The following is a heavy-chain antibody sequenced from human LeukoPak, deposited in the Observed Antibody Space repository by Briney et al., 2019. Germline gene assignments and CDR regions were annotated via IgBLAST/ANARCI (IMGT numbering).Heavy chain of an antibody. CDR1: GFTFSNYA. CDR3: ARGSCTGAFCYLSERHWFDP. V-gene: IGHV3-23*01. Sequence: VQPGGSLLLSCAASGFTFSNYAMSWVRRAPGKGLEWVSAVSGSGGVTYYADSVKGRFTISRDNAKNSLYLQMNSLRAEDTAIYYCARGSCTGAFCYLSERHWFDPWGQGTLVTVSS. CDR2: VSGSGGVT. D-gene: IGHD2-8*02. J-gene: IGHJ5*02.